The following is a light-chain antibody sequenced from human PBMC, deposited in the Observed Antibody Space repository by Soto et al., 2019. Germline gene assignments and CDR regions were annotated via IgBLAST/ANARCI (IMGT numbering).Light chain of an antibody. CDR3: QQYGTSRT. CDR1: QSVSSNY. V-gene: IGKV3-20*01. J-gene: IGKJ1*01. Sequence: EIVLTQSPGTLSLSPGERATLSCRASQSVSSNYLAWYQQKSGQAPRLLIYGISSRATGIPDRFSGSGSGTDFTRNISRLEPEDFAVYYCQQYGTSRTFGQGTKVEIK. CDR2: GIS.